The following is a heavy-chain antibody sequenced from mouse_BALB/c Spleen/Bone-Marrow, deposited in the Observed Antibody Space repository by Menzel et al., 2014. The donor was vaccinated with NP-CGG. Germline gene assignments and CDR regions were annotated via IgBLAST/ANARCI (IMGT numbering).Heavy chain of an antibody. CDR1: GFTFSSYT. D-gene: IGHD2-1*01. Sequence: EVQRVESGGGLVKPGGSLKLSCAASGFTFSSYTMSWVRQTPEKRLEWVATISSGGLYTYYPDSVKGRFTISRDNAKNTLYLKMSSLKSEDTAMYYCTRDYGNYAWFAYWGQGTLVTVSA. CDR3: TRDYGNYAWFAY. J-gene: IGHJ3*01. CDR2: ISSGGLYT. V-gene: IGHV5-6-4*01.